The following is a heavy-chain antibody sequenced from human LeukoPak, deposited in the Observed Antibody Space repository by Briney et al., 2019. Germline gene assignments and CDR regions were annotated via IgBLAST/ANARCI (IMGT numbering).Heavy chain of an antibody. J-gene: IGHJ4*02. D-gene: IGHD2-15*01. Sequence: GGSLRLSCVASGFSFSSYGMHWVRQAPGKGLEWVAFIRYDENNKYYADSVKGRFTISRDSSKNTLYLQMNSLRAEDTAVYYCVKVGGKYCSSSSCYFDYWGQGTLVTVSS. CDR3: VKVGGKYCSSSSCYFDY. CDR2: IRYDENNK. CDR1: GFSFSSYG. V-gene: IGHV3-30*02.